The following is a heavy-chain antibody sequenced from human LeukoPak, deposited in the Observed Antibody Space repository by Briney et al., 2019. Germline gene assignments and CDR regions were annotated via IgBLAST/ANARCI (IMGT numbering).Heavy chain of an antibody. D-gene: IGHD1-26*01. CDR3: ARDTPYSYYYYGMDV. CDR1: GFTFSSYG. Sequence: GGSLRLSCAASGFTFSSYGMHWVRQAPGKGLEWVAVIWYDGSNKYYADSVKGRFTISRDNSKNTLYLQMNSLRAEDTAVYYCARDTPYSYYYYGMDVWGQGTTVTVSS. CDR2: IWYDGSNK. V-gene: IGHV3-33*01. J-gene: IGHJ6*02.